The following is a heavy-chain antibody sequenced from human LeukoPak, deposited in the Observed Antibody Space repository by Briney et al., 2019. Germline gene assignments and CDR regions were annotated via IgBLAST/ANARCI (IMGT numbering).Heavy chain of an antibody. V-gene: IGHV3-23*01. D-gene: IGHD3/OR15-3a*01. CDR1: RFTFSSYA. CDR3: ARDRAANQDWVEFDP. CDR2: IRDSGEA. Sequence: GGSLRLSCAASRFTFSSYAMSWVRQAPGKGLEWVGLIRDSGEAFYADFARGRFAISRDESENTLYLQMNSLRVEDTAVYFCARDRAANQDWVEFDPWGQGTPVIVSS. J-gene: IGHJ5*02.